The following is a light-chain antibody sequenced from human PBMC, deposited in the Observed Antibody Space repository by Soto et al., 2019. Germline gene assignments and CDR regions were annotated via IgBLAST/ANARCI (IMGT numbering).Light chain of an antibody. V-gene: IGLV1-40*01. CDR1: SSNIGARYD. J-gene: IGLJ3*02. Sequence: QSVLTQPPSVSGAPGQRVTISCTGSSSNIGARYDVHWYQQLPGTAPKLLIYGNSNRPSGVPDRFSGSKSGTSASLAITGLRAEDEADYYCQSYDKSLSGVFGGGTKVTVL. CDR3: QSYDKSLSGV. CDR2: GNS.